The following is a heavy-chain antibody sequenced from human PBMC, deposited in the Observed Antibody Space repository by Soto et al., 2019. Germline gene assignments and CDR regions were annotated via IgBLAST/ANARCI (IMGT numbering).Heavy chain of an antibody. V-gene: IGHV1-69*01. CDR2: IIPLFGTA. Sequence: QVQLVQSGAEVKKPGSSVKVSCKASGGTFSTYDICWVRQAPGQGLEWMGGIIPLFGTANYAQKFQGRATIIADETTRTAYMELRSLRSEDTAVYYCAINEGTDGYKFAYWGQGTLVTVSS. CDR1: GGTFSTYD. D-gene: IGHD5-12*01. J-gene: IGHJ4*02. CDR3: AINEGTDGYKFAY.